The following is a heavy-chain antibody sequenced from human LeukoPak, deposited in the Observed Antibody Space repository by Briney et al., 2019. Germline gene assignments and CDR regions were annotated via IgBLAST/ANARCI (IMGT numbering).Heavy chain of an antibody. CDR1: GGSFSGYY. Sequence: SETLSLTCAVYGGSFSGYYWSWIRQPPGKGLEWIGEINHSGSTNYNPSLKSRVAISVDTSKNQFSLKLSSVTAADTAVYYCVALDSSSWTFYPWGQGTLVTVSS. D-gene: IGHD6-13*01. V-gene: IGHV4-34*01. CDR3: VALDSSSWTFYP. CDR2: INHSGST. J-gene: IGHJ5*02.